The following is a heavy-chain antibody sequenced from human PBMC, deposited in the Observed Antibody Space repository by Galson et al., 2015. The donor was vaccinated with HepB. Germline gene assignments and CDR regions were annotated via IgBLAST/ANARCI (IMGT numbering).Heavy chain of an antibody. D-gene: IGHD1-26*01. J-gene: IGHJ3*02. CDR3: ASDGGKTIVGAIDI. Sequence: SCAASGYTFTSYYMHWVRQAPGQGLEWMGIINPSGGSTSYAQKFQGRVTMTRDTSTSTVYMELSSLRSEDMAVYYCASDGGKTIVGAIDIWGQGTMVTVSS. CDR2: INPSGGST. V-gene: IGHV1-46*01. CDR1: GYTFTSYY.